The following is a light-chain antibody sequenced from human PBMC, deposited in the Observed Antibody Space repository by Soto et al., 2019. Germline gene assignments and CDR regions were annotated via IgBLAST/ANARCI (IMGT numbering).Light chain of an antibody. CDR1: SSDVGGYNY. Sequence: QSALTQPACVSGSPGQSITISCTGTSSDVGGYNYVSWYQQHPGKAPKLMIYEVSNRPSGVSNRFSGSKSGNTASLTISGLQAEDEADYYCSSYTSSSTLDVFRTGTKVTV. CDR3: SSYTSSSTLDV. J-gene: IGLJ1*01. V-gene: IGLV2-14*01. CDR2: EVS.